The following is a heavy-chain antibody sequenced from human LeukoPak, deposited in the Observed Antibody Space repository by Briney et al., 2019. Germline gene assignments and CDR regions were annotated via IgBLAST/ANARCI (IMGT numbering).Heavy chain of an antibody. Sequence: SQTLSLTCAVSGGSISSGGYSWSWIRQPPGKGLEWIGYIYHSGSTYYNPSLKSRVTISVDRSKNQFSLKLSSVTAADTAVYYCASTPYSYGVFDHWGQGTLVTVSS. D-gene: IGHD5-18*01. V-gene: IGHV4-30-2*02. J-gene: IGHJ4*02. CDR1: GGSISSGGYS. CDR3: ASTPYSYGVFDH. CDR2: IYHSGST.